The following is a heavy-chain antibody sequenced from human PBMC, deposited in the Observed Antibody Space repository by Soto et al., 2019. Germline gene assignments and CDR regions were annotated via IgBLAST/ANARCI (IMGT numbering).Heavy chain of an antibody. V-gene: IGHV3-33*01. J-gene: IGHJ6*02. D-gene: IGHD3-3*01. CDR2: IWYDGSNK. CDR3: ARDTSPYYDFWSGYYPSYGMDV. Sequence: PGGSLRLSCAASGFTFSSYGMHWVRQAPGKGLEWVAVIWYDGSNKYYADSVKGRFTISRDNSKNTLYLQMNSLRAEDTAVYYCARDTSPYYDFWSGYYPSYGMDVWCQGTTVTVSS. CDR1: GFTFSSYG.